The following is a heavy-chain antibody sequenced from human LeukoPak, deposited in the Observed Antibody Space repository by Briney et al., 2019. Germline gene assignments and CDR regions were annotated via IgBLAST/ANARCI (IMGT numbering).Heavy chain of an antibody. CDR3: ARRTYSSSWYWVDY. CDR2: INHSGST. J-gene: IGHJ4*02. D-gene: IGHD6-13*01. V-gene: IGHV4-34*01. CDR1: GGSFSGYY. Sequence: SETLSLTCAVCGGSFSGYYWSWIRQPPGKGLEWIGEINHSGSTNYNPSLKSRVTISVDTSKNQFSLKLSSVTAADTAVYYCARRTYSSSWYWVDYWGQGTLVTVSS.